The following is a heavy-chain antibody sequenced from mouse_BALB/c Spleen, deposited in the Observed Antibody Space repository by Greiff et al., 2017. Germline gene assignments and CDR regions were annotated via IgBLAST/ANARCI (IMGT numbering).Heavy chain of an antibody. Sequence: EVKVEESGGGLVQPGGSRKLSCAASGFTFSSFGMHWVRQAPEKGLEWVAYISSGSSTIYYADTVKGRFTISRDNPKNTLFLQMTSLRSEDTAMYYCARSVYYDYDGPAYWGQGTLVTVSA. V-gene: IGHV5-17*02. J-gene: IGHJ3*01. CDR2: ISSGSSTI. D-gene: IGHD2-4*01. CDR1: GFTFSSFG. CDR3: ARSVYYDYDGPAY.